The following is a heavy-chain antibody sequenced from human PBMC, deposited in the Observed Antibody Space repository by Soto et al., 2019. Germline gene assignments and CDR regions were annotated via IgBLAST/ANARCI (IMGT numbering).Heavy chain of an antibody. CDR1: GGSISSYY. Sequence: SETLSLTCTVSGGSISSYYWSWIRQPPGKGLEWIGYIYYSGSTNYNPSLKSRVTISVDTSKNQFSLKLSSVTAADTAVYYCARAQLHNAPSDFDYWGQGTLVTVSS. CDR3: ARAQLHNAPSDFDY. J-gene: IGHJ4*02. V-gene: IGHV4-59*01. CDR2: IYYSGST. D-gene: IGHD2-2*01.